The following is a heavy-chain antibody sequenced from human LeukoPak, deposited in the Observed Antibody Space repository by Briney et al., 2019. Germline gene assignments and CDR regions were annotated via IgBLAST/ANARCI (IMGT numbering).Heavy chain of an antibody. CDR3: AKKWGVGTTTLDYFDY. V-gene: IGHV3-64*04. D-gene: IGHD1-26*01. CDR2: ISSNGGST. J-gene: IGHJ4*02. CDR1: GFTFSSYA. Sequence: PGGSLRLSCSASGFTFSSYAMHWVRQAPGKGLEYVSAISSNGGSTYYADSVKGRFTISRDNSKNTLYLQMNSLTDDDTAVYYCAKKWGVGTTTLDYFDYWGQGTLVTVSS.